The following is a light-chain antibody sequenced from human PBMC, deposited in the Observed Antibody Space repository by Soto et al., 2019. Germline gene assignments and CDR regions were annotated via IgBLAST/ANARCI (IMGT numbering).Light chain of an antibody. V-gene: IGKV3-15*01. CDR2: GES. J-gene: IGKJ2*01. CDR3: QQYNNWPMYT. CDR1: QSVSSN. Sequence: EIVMTQSPATLSVSPGERATLSCRASQSVSSNLAWYQQKPGQAPRLLIYGESTRATGIPARFSGSGSGTEFTVTIISLQSEYFAVYYCQQYNNWPMYTFGQGTKLEIK.